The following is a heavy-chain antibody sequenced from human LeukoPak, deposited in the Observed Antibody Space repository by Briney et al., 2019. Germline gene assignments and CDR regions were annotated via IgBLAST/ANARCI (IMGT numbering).Heavy chain of an antibody. CDR3: ARDSLWFGDYYYMDV. D-gene: IGHD3-10*01. CDR1: GYTFSTYG. Sequence: SVKVSCKASGYTFSTYGISWVRQAPGQGLEWMGGIIPIFGTANYAQKFQGRVTITADESTSTAYMELSSLRSEDTAVYYCARDSLWFGDYYYMDVWGKGTTVTISS. CDR2: IIPIFGTA. V-gene: IGHV1-69*13. J-gene: IGHJ6*03.